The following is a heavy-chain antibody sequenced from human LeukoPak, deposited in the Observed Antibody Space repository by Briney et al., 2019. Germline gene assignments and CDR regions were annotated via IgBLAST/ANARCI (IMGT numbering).Heavy chain of an antibody. CDR3: ARDTAMVTGYFDY. CDR1: GGSISSYY. CDR2: IYYSGST. Sequence: PSGTLSLTCTVSGGSISSYYWSWIRQPPGKGLEWIGYIYYSGSTNYNPSLKSRVTISVDTSKNQFSLKLSSVTAADTAVYYCARDTAMVTGYFDYWGQGTLVTVSS. D-gene: IGHD5-18*01. J-gene: IGHJ4*02. V-gene: IGHV4-59*12.